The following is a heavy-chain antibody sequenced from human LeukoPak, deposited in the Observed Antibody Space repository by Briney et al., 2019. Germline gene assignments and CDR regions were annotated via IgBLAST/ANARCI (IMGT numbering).Heavy chain of an antibody. Sequence: PSETLSLTCAVYGGSFSGYYWSLIRQPPGKGLEWIGEIDHSGSTNYNPSLKSRVTISVDTSKNQFSLKLSSVTAADTAVYYCARVRGWTGDAFDIWGQGTMVTVSS. CDR2: IDHSGST. CDR1: GGSFSGYY. D-gene: IGHD6-19*01. CDR3: ARVRGWTGDAFDI. J-gene: IGHJ3*02. V-gene: IGHV4-34*01.